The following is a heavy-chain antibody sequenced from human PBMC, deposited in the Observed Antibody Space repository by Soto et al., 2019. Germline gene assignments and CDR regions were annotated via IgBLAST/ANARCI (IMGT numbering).Heavy chain of an antibody. CDR3: ARCHGVAAGTTDFDY. J-gene: IGHJ4*02. CDR2: MNPNSGNT. CDR1: GYTFTSYD. V-gene: IGHV1-8*01. Sequence: QVQLVQSGAEVKKPGASVKVSCKASGYTFTSYDINWVRQATGQGLEWMGWMNPNSGNTGYAQKFQGRVTMTRNTSISTAYMEVRSLRSEDTAVYYCARCHGVAAGTTDFDYWGQGTLVTVSP. D-gene: IGHD6-13*01.